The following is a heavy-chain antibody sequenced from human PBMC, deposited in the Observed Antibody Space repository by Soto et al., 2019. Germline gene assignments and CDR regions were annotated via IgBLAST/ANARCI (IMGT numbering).Heavy chain of an antibody. J-gene: IGHJ6*01. V-gene: IGHV3-15*07. D-gene: IGHD1-1*01. Sequence: QLVESGGGLVTPGKAVRLSCVGSGFSFTAAWMNWVRQAPGTGLEWVGRIKSKGSGETTDYSAPVKGRFIISRDDSKNTVYLQMNSLKTEDTAVYYCSKQRGPSASSYYGLEVWGQGSTVTV. CDR3: SKQRGPSASSYYGLEV. CDR1: GFSFTAAW. CDR2: IKSKGSGETT.